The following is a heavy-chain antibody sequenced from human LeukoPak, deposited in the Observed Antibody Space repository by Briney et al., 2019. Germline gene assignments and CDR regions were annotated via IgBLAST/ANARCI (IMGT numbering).Heavy chain of an antibody. CDR2: ISSSSSYI. CDR1: GFTFNNYA. J-gene: IGHJ4*02. V-gene: IGHV3-21*01. CDR3: ARDLYCSSTSCPTI. Sequence: GGSLRLSCVASGFTFNNYAMHWVRQAPGKGLEWVSSISSSSSYIYYADSVKGRFTISRDNAKNSLYLQMNSLRAEDTAVYYCARDLYCSSTSCPTIWGQGTLVTVSS. D-gene: IGHD2-2*01.